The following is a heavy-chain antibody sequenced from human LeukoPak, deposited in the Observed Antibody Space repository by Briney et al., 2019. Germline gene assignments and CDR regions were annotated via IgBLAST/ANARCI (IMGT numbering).Heavy chain of an antibody. J-gene: IGHJ4*02. V-gene: IGHV3-33*08. D-gene: IGHD3-22*01. CDR1: GFTFRTYW. Sequence: GGSLRLSCAVSGFTFRTYWMHWVRQAPGKGLEWVAVIWYDGSNKYYADSVKGRFTISRDNSKNTLYLQMNSLRAEDTAVYYCARDAYYYDSSGLFDYWGQGTLVTVSS. CDR2: IWYDGSNK. CDR3: ARDAYYYDSSGLFDY.